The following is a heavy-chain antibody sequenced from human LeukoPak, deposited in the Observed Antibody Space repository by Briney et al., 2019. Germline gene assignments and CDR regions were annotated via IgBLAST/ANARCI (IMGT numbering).Heavy chain of an antibody. V-gene: IGHV3-33*01. CDR2: IWHDGNNK. CDR3: ARRPGSSVYASAIDY. CDR1: GFTFSSYG. D-gene: IGHD2-8*01. J-gene: IGHJ4*02. Sequence: GGSLRLSCAASGFTFSSYGMHWVRQAPGKGLEWAAVIWHDGNNKYYADSVKGRFTISRDNSKNTLYLQMNTLRAEDTAVYYCARRPGSSVYASAIDYWGQGTLVTVSS.